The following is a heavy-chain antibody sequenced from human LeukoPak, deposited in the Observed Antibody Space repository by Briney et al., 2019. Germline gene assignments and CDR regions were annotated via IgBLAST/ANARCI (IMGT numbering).Heavy chain of an antibody. D-gene: IGHD3-16*01. Sequence: GGSLRLSCAASGFTFDDYAMHWVRQVPGKGLEWVSLISWDGISTYYADSVKGRFTISRDNSKNSLYLQMNSLRAEDTALYYCARSAREIGEFDYWGQGTLVTVSS. CDR1: GFTFDDYA. CDR2: ISWDGIST. V-gene: IGHV3-43D*03. J-gene: IGHJ4*02. CDR3: ARSAREIGEFDY.